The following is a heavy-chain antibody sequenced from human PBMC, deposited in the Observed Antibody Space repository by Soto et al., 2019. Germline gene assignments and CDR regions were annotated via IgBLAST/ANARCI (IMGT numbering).Heavy chain of an antibody. V-gene: IGHV3-21*01. CDR3: ARLSSNYDPGYYYYYMDV. CDR1: GFTFSSYS. CDR2: ISSSSSYI. D-gene: IGHD4-4*01. Sequence: GGSLRLSCAASGFTFSSYSMNWVRQAPGKGLEWVSSISSSSSYIYYADSVKGRFTISRDNAKNSLYLQMNSLRAEDTAVYYCARLSSNYDPGYYYYYMDVWGKGTTVTVSS. J-gene: IGHJ6*03.